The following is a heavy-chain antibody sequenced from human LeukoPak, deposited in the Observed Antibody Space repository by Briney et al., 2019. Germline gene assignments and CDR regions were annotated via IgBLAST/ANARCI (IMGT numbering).Heavy chain of an antibody. Sequence: PSETLSLTCTVSGVSISSYYWSWIRQPPGKGLEWIGYIYYSGSTNYNPSLKSRVTISVDTSKNQFSLKLSSVTAADTAVYYCARHRGDFDWLPYYFDYWGRGTLVTVSS. CDR2: IYYSGST. CDR3: ARHRGDFDWLPYYFDY. D-gene: IGHD3-9*01. CDR1: GVSISSYY. J-gene: IGHJ4*02. V-gene: IGHV4-59*08.